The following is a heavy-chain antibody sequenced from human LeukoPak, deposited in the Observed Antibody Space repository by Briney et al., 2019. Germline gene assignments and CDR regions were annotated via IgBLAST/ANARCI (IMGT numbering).Heavy chain of an antibody. CDR3: AHTLSPRIIFY. CDR2: IYWDDDK. Sequence: KESGPTLVNPTQTLTLTCTFSGFSLSTSGVGVGWIRQPPGQPLQYLALIYWDDDKRYSPSLESRLTITKDTSKNQVVLTMTNMDPADTATYYCAHTLSPRIIFYWGQGTLVTVSS. D-gene: IGHD3/OR15-3a*01. CDR1: GFSLSTSGVG. V-gene: IGHV2-5*02. J-gene: IGHJ4*02.